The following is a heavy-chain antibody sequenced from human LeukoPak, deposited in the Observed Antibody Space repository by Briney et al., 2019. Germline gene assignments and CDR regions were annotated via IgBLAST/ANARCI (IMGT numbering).Heavy chain of an antibody. J-gene: IGHJ5*02. CDR3: AREALLQAVTPDWFDP. Sequence: SETLSLTCTVSGGSISSSSYYWGWIRQPPGKGLEWIGSIYYSGSTYYNPSLKSRVTISVDTSKNQFSLKLSSVTAADTAVYYCAREALLQAVTPDWFDPWGQGTLVTVSS. D-gene: IGHD4-17*01. V-gene: IGHV4-39*07. CDR1: GGSISSSSYY. CDR2: IYYSGST.